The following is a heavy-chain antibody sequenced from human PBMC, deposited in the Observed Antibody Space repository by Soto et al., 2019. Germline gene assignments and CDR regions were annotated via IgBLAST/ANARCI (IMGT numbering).Heavy chain of an antibody. Sequence: GGSLRLSCAASGFTFSSYAMSWVRQAPGKGLEWVSAISGSGGSTYYADSVKGRFTISRDNSKNTLYLQMNSLRAEDTAVYYCAKDHFDDGSSGFWSGYFPHYYYYGMDVWGQGTTVTVSS. CDR2: ISGSGGST. D-gene: IGHD3-3*01. V-gene: IGHV3-23*01. CDR3: AKDHFDDGSSGFWSGYFPHYYYYGMDV. CDR1: GFTFSSYA. J-gene: IGHJ6*02.